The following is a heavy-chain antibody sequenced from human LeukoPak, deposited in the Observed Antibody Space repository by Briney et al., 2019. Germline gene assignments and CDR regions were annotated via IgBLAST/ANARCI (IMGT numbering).Heavy chain of an antibody. CDR2: IIPIFGTA. D-gene: IGHD2-15*01. Sequence: SVKVSCKASGGTFSSYAISWVRQAPGQGLGWMGGIIPIFGTANYAQKFQGRVTITTDESTSTAYMELSSLRSEDTAVYYCARGCSGGSCYYYYYMDVWGKGTTVTVSS. CDR3: ARGCSGGSCYYYYYMDV. J-gene: IGHJ6*03. CDR1: GGTFSSYA. V-gene: IGHV1-69*05.